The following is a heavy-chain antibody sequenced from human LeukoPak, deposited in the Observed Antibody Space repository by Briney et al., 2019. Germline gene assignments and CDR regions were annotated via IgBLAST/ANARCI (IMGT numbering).Heavy chain of an antibody. V-gene: IGHV4-38-2*02. Sequence: SETLSLTCTVSGHSIGAGFVWGWIRQSPGKGLEWIGNIFHDGNTYYNPSLNGRVTMSPDTSRNQFSLPLTSVTAADTAVYFCARRGSITGWSFDYWGLGSLVTVSS. CDR3: ARRGSITGWSFDY. D-gene: IGHD1-14*01. CDR2: IFHDGNT. CDR1: GHSIGAGFV. J-gene: IGHJ4*02.